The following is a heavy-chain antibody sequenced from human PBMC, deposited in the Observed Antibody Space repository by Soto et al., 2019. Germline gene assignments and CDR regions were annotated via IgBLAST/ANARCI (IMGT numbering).Heavy chain of an antibody. V-gene: IGHV4-59*01. D-gene: IGHD2-15*01. CDR1: GGSISSYY. J-gene: IGHJ4*02. CDR2: IYYSGST. CDR3: ARIHCSGGSCYGGYFDY. Sequence: SETLSLTCTVSGGSISSYYWSWIRQPPGKGLEWIGYIYYSGSTNYNPSLKGRVTISVDTSKNQFSLKLSSVTAADTAVYYCARIHCSGGSCYGGYFDYWGQGTLVTVSS.